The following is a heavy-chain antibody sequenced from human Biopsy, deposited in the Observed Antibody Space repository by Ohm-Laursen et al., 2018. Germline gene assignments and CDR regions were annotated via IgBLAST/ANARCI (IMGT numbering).Heavy chain of an antibody. V-gene: IGHV1-69*06. CDR3: ATKLTGYFHH. CDR1: AATFSNYG. J-gene: IGHJ1*01. Sequence: ASVTVSCKAPAATFSNYGVNWVRQAPGHGLEWLGGNIPILGTGNYAQKFQDRVTVAADTSTSTATMELRSLRSDDTAVYYCATKLTGYFHHWGQGTLVIVSS. D-gene: IGHD3-9*01. CDR2: NIPILGTG.